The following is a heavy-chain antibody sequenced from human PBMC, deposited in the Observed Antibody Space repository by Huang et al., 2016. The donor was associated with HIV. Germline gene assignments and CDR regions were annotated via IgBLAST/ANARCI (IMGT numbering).Heavy chain of an antibody. CDR3: VRDRSSGWFMDH. CDR2: ISSSSNYL. V-gene: IGHV3-21*01. CDR1: GFTFSSYT. J-gene: IGHJ4*02. Sequence: EVQVVESGGGLVKPGGSLRLSCAASGFTFSSYTMNWVRQPPGKGLEWVSSISSSSNYLYYADAMRGRFTISRDNAKNSLYLQINSLRAEDTAIYYCVRDRSSGWFMDHWGQGTLVTVSS. D-gene: IGHD6-19*01.